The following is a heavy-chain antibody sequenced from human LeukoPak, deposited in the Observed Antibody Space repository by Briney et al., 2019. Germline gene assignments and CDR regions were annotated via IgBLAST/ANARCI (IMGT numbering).Heavy chain of an antibody. J-gene: IGHJ3*02. V-gene: IGHV3-66*01. CDR1: GFIFSSYE. CDR3: ARGLVVGGTGVWAFDI. D-gene: IGHD1-26*01. Sequence: GGSLRLSCAASGFIFSSYETNWVRQAPGKGLEWVSVIYKIGNTFYADFVKGRFTISRDNSKNTLYLQMNSLRAEDTALYYCARGLVVGGTGVWAFDIWGQGTMVTVSS. CDR2: IYKIGNT.